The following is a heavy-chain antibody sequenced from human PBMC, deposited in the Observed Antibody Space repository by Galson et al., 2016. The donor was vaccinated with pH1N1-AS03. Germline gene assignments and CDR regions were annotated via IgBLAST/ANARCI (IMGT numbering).Heavy chain of an antibody. Sequence: QSGAEVKKPGESLKISCKGSGYRFPSYWIAWVRQRPGKGLEWMGIIYAADSEIRYSPSFQGQVTISVDKSISTAYLQWSSLKASDTAMYYCARRSTFGYPTKSDWFDPWGQGTLVTVSS. V-gene: IGHV5-51*01. CDR2: IYAADSEI. CDR1: GYRFPSYW. CDR3: ARRSTFGYPTKSDWFDP. J-gene: IGHJ5*02. D-gene: IGHD6-25*01.